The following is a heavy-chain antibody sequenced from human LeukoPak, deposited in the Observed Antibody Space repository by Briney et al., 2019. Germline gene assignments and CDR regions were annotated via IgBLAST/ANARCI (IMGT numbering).Heavy chain of an antibody. CDR2: ISPNSGGT. Sequence: ASVKVSCKASGYTFTGYYMHWVRQAPGQGLEWMGWISPNSGGTNYAQKFQGRVTMTRDTSISTAYMELSRLRSDDTAVYYCARPIYCSGGSCYPEVFDYWGQGTLVTVSS. D-gene: IGHD2-15*01. CDR1: GYTFTGYY. CDR3: ARPIYCSGGSCYPEVFDY. J-gene: IGHJ4*02. V-gene: IGHV1-2*02.